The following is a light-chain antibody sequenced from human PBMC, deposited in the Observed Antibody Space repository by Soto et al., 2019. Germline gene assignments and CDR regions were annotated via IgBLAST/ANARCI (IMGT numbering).Light chain of an antibody. J-gene: IGLJ3*02. V-gene: IGLV1-40*01. CDR2: GSS. CDR1: SSNIGAGYD. Sequence: QSVLTQPPSVSGAPGQRVTISCTGRSSNIGAGYDVHWYQQLPGTAPKLLIYGSSNRPSGVPDRFSGSKSGTSASLAITGLQPEDEADYYCQSFDSGLRGWVFGGGTKVTVL. CDR3: QSFDSGLRGWV.